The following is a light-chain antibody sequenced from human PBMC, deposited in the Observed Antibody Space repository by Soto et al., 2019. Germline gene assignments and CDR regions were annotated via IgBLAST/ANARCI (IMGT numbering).Light chain of an antibody. CDR3: QQYGSSPLT. CDR2: DAS. V-gene: IGKV3-20*01. Sequence: EIVLTQSPVTLSLSPGERATLSCRASQSVSSSYLAWYRQKPGQAPRLLIYDASSRATGIPDRFSGSGSGTDFTLTISRLEPEDFAVYYCQQYGSSPLTFGGGTKVDIK. CDR1: QSVSSSY. J-gene: IGKJ4*01.